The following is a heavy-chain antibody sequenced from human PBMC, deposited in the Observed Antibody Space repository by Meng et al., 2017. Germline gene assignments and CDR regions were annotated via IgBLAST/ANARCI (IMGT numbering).Heavy chain of an antibody. J-gene: IGHJ4*02. V-gene: IGHV1-69*18. Sequence: HVPLVHYGSSITLPWSSVQVSCNASGVSFSSYSLRCVRPAPGQGLEWMGRIIPIFGTANSAQKFQGRVTLPADDSTSTAYMELSSLRSEDTAVYYCAREYRDILTGYRYFDYWGQGTLVTVSS. CDR2: IIPIFGTA. CDR3: AREYRDILTGYRYFDY. D-gene: IGHD3-9*01. CDR1: GVSFSSYS.